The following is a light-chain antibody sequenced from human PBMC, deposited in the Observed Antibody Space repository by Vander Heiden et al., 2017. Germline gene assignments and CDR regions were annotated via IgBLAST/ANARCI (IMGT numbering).Light chain of an antibody. Sequence: QAVLTQPSSLSASPGASASLTCTLRSGINVGTYRIYWYQQKPGSPPQYLLRYKSDSDKQQGSGVPSRFSGSKDASANAGILLISGLQSEDEADYYCVIWHSSAWVFGGGTKLTGL. CDR1: SGINVGTYR. CDR2: YKSDSDK. J-gene: IGLJ3*02. CDR3: VIWHSSAWV. V-gene: IGLV5-45*03.